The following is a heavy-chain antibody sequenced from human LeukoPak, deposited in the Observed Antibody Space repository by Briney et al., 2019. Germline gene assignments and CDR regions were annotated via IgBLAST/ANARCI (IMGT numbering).Heavy chain of an antibody. D-gene: IGHD2-8*02. CDR3: ARRQGIVSTGYYYYYMDV. CDR2: IWYDGSNK. V-gene: IGHV3-33*01. CDR1: GFTFSSYG. J-gene: IGHJ6*03. Sequence: GGSLRLSCAAFGFTFSSYGMHWVRQAPGKGLEWVAVIWYDGSNKYYADSVKGRFTISRDNSKNTLYLQMNSLRAEDTAVYYCARRQGIVSTGYYYYYMDVWGKGTTVTVSS.